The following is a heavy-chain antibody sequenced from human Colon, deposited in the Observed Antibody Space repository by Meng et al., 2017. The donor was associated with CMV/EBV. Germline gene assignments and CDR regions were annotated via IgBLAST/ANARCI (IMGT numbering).Heavy chain of an antibody. CDR3: ATEGYYYDSYVGP. CDR1: GLTFSTYW. J-gene: IGHJ5*02. CDR2: IHGDGSTT. D-gene: IGHD3-22*01. Sequence: CAASGLTFSTYWMHWVRQAPGEGLVWVARIHGDGSTTDYADSVKGRFTISRDNAKNTLYLQMNSLRAEDTAVYYCATEGYYYDSYVGPWGQGTLVTVSS. V-gene: IGHV3-74*01.